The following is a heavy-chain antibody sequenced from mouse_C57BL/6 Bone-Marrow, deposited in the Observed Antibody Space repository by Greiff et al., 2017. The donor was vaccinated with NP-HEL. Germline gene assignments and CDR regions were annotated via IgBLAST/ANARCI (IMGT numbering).Heavy chain of an antibody. CDR2: ISYDGSN. CDR3: ARAYDYDPPAY. CDR1: GYSITSGYY. J-gene: IGHJ3*01. D-gene: IGHD2-4*01. Sequence: EVKLVESGPGLVKPSQSLSLTCSVTGYSITSGYYWNWIRQFPGNKLEWMGYISYDGSNNYNPSLKNRISITRDTSKNQFFLKLNSVTTEDTATYYCARAYDYDPPAYWGQGTLVTVSA. V-gene: IGHV3-6*01.